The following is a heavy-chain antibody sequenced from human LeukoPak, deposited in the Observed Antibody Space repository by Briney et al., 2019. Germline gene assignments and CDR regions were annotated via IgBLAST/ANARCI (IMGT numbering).Heavy chain of an antibody. Sequence: GGSLRLSCAASGFTFSSYSMNWVRQAPGKGLEWVSSISSSSSYIYYADSVKGRFTISRDSAKNSLYLQMNSLRAEDTAVYYCARDYCSSTSCYEDYYYGMDVWGKGTTVTVSS. CDR1: GFTFSSYS. CDR3: ARDYCSSTSCYEDYYYGMDV. V-gene: IGHV3-21*01. CDR2: ISSSSSYI. D-gene: IGHD2-2*01. J-gene: IGHJ6*04.